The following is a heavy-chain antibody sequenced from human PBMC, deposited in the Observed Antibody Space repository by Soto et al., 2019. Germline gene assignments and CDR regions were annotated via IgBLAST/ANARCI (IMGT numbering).Heavy chain of an antibody. D-gene: IGHD2-2*01. V-gene: IGHV3-15*01. CDR1: GFTFSNAW. CDR2: IKSKTDGGTT. Sequence: VQLVESGGGLVKPGGSLRLSCAASGFTFSNAWMSWVRQAPGKGLEWVGRIKSKTDGGTTDYAAPVKGRFTISRDDSKNTLYLQMNSLKTEDTAVYYCTTLGSCSSTSCYPNYYYYYYMDVWGKGTTVTVSS. CDR3: TTLGSCSSTSCYPNYYYYYYMDV. J-gene: IGHJ6*03.